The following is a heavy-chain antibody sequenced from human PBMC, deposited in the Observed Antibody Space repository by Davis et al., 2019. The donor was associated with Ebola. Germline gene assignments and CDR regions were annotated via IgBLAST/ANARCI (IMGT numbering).Heavy chain of an antibody. CDR2: ITWDSGST. CDR3: AKDFGGSSWSEIIYFFYGMDV. Sequence: PGGSLRLSCAASGFRFDDYAMHWVRQVPGKGLEWVSGITWDSGSTGYADSVKGRFTISRDNAKNSLYLQMNSLRIEDTALYYCAKDFGGSSWSEIIYFFYGMDVWGQGTTVTVSS. CDR1: GFRFDDYA. J-gene: IGHJ6*02. D-gene: IGHD6-13*01. V-gene: IGHV3-9*01.